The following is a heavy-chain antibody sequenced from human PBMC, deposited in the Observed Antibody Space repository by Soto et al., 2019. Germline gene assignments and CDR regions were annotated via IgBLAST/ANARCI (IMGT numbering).Heavy chain of an antibody. J-gene: IGHJ4*02. CDR3: AREDLISMRDYYFTY. CDR2: INPSGGST. Sequence: ASVKFSCKASGGTFSSYAISWVRQAPGQGLEWMGIINPSGGSTSYAQRFRGRVTMTRDTSTSTVYMDLSGLRSEDTAVYYCAREDLISMRDYYFTYWGQGSMVTVSS. CDR1: GGTFSSYA. D-gene: IGHD3-22*01. V-gene: IGHV1-46*01.